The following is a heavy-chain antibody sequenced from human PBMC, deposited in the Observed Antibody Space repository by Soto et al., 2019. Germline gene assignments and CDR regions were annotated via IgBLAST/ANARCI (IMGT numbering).Heavy chain of an antibody. D-gene: IGHD6-19*01. Sequence: SQTLSLTCAISGDSVSSNSAAWNWIRQSPSRGLEWLGRTYYRSKWYNDYAVSVKSRITINPDTSKNQFSLQLNSVTPEDTAVYYCARGQSIIAVAGLYYYYGMDVWGQGTTVTVSS. V-gene: IGHV6-1*01. J-gene: IGHJ6*02. CDR1: GDSVSSNSAA. CDR3: ARGQSIIAVAGLYYYYGMDV. CDR2: TYYRSKWYN.